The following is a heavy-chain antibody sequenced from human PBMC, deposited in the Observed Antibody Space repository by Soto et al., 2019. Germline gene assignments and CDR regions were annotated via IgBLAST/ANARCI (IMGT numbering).Heavy chain of an antibody. Sequence: SETLSLTCTVSGGSISSGDYYWSWIRQPPGKGLEWIGYIYYSGSTYYNPSLKSRVTISVDTSKNQFSLKLSSVTAADTAVYYCARGDVTEDSSPVDYWGQGTLVTV. D-gene: IGHD3-22*01. CDR3: ARGDVTEDSSPVDY. CDR1: GGSISSGDYY. V-gene: IGHV4-30-4*01. J-gene: IGHJ4*02. CDR2: IYYSGST.